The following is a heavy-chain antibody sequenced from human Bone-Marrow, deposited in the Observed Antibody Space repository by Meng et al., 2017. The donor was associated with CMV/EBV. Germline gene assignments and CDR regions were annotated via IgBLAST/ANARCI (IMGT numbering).Heavy chain of an antibody. CDR3: ARYLQLVRWFDP. J-gene: IGHJ5*02. CDR2: INHSGST. Sequence: LTCAVEGGSFSGYYWSWIRQPPGKGLEWIGEINHSGSTNYYPSLKSRVTISVDTSKNQFSLKLSSVTAADTAVYYCARYLQLVRWFDPWGQGTLVTVSS. CDR1: GGSFSGYY. V-gene: IGHV4-34*01. D-gene: IGHD6-6*01.